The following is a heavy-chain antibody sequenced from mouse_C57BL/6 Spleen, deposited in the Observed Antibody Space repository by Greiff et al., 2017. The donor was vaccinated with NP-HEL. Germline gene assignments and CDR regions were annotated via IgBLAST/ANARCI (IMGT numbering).Heavy chain of an antibody. J-gene: IGHJ1*03. D-gene: IGHD1-1*01. CDR1: GYTFTSYG. Sequence: VQLQQSGAELARPGASVKLSCKASGYTFTSYGISWVKQRTGQGLEWIGEIYPRSGNTYYNEKFKGKATLTADKSSSTAYIELRSLTSEDSAVYFCAKTITTVVANYWYFDVWGTGTTVTVSS. CDR2: IYPRSGNT. CDR3: AKTITTVVANYWYFDV. V-gene: IGHV1-81*01.